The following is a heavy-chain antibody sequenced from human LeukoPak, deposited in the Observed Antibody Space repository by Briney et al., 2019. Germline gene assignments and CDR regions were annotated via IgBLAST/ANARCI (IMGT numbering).Heavy chain of an antibody. Sequence: SETLSLTCAVYGGSFSGYYWSWIRQPPGKGLEWIGEINHSGSTNYNPSLKSRVTISVDTSKNQFSLKLSSVTAVDTAVYYCARGRRFGITMVRGVRVYNWFDPWGQGTLVTVSS. CDR1: GGSFSGYY. CDR2: INHSGST. D-gene: IGHD3-10*01. J-gene: IGHJ5*02. CDR3: ARGRRFGITMVRGVRVYNWFDP. V-gene: IGHV4-34*01.